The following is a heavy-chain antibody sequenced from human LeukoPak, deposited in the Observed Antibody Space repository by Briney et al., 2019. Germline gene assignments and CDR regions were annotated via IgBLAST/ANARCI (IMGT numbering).Heavy chain of an antibody. Sequence: GASVKVSCKASGYTFTSYYMHWVRQAPGHRLEWMGIINPSGGIKSYAQKFQGRVTMTRDTSTSTVYMELSSLRSEDTAVYYCARDLTPYYDFWSGYYTYYYGMDVWGQGTTVTVSS. J-gene: IGHJ6*02. CDR3: ARDLTPYYDFWSGYYTYYYGMDV. CDR2: INPSGGIK. V-gene: IGHV1-46*01. CDR1: GYTFTSYY. D-gene: IGHD3-3*01.